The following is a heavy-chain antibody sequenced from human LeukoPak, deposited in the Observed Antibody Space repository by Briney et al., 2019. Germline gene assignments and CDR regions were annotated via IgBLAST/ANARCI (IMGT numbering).Heavy chain of an antibody. CDR3: ARDRAAGYADAFDI. V-gene: IGHV3-66*01. Sequence: GGSLRLSCAASGFTLSSNYMNWVRQAPGKGLEWVSVIYSGGSTYYADSVKGRFTISRDNSKNTLYLQMNSLRAEDTAVYYYARDRAAGYADAFDIWGQGTMVTVSS. CDR2: IYSGGST. CDR1: GFTLSSNY. J-gene: IGHJ3*02. D-gene: IGHD6-25*01.